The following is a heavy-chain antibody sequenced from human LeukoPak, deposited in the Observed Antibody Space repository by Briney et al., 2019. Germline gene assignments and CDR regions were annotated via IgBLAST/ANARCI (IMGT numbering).Heavy chain of an antibody. CDR2: INPNSGGT. V-gene: IGHV1-2*02. J-gene: IGHJ4*02. D-gene: IGHD6-13*01. CDR1: GYTFTGYY. CDR3: ARVPPGYSGSYLDY. Sequence: GASVKVSCKASGYTFTGYYMHWVRQAPGQGLEWMGWINPNSGGTNYAQKFQGRVTMTRDTSISTAYMELSRLRSEDTAVYYCARVPPGYSGSYLDYWGQGTLVTVSS.